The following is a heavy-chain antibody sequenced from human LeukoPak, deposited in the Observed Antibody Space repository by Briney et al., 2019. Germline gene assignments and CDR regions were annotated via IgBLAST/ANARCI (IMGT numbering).Heavy chain of an antibody. J-gene: IGHJ4*02. Sequence: PGGSLRLSCAASGFTFSSYAMHWVRQAPGKGLEWVAVISYDGSNKYYADSVKGRFTISRDNSKNTLYLQMNSLRAEDTAVYYCARGLLIYYGSGSYSQVFDYWGQGTLVTVSS. D-gene: IGHD3-10*01. CDR3: ARGLLIYYGSGSYSQVFDY. CDR2: ISYDGSNK. V-gene: IGHV3-30-3*01. CDR1: GFTFSSYA.